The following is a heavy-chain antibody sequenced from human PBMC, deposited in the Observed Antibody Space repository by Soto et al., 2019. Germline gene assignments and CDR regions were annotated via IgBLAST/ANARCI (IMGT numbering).Heavy chain of an antibody. D-gene: IGHD6-19*01. CDR1: GGSISTYD. CDR3: ASDRSSGWDQGYGMDV. Sequence: PSETLSLTCTVSGGSISTYDWSWIRQPPGKGLEWIGYIYYSGSTSYNPSLKSRVTISVDTSKNQFSLKLRSVTAADTAVYYCASDRSSGWDQGYGMDVWGQGSTVPVSS. J-gene: IGHJ6*02. V-gene: IGHV4-59*01. CDR2: IYYSGST.